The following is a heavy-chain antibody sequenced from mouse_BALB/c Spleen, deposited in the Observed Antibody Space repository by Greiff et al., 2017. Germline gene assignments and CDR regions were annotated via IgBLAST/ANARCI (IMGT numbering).Heavy chain of an antibody. Sequence: EVMLVESGGGLVKPGGSLKLSCAASGFTFSDYYMYWVRQTPEKRLEWVATISDGGSYTYYPDSVKGRFTISRDNAKNNLYLQMSSLKSEDTAMYYCARGSYGNYVDYWGQGTTLTVSS. J-gene: IGHJ2*01. V-gene: IGHV5-4*02. CDR2: ISDGGSYT. CDR1: GFTFSDYY. CDR3: ARGSYGNYVDY. D-gene: IGHD2-10*02.